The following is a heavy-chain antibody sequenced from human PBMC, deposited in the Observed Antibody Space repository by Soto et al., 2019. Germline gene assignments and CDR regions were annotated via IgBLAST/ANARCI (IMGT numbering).Heavy chain of an antibody. D-gene: IGHD5-12*01. CDR2: TYYWSKWHN. CDR1: GDSVSSASAT. CDR3: ARDGSGYQWYFDV. V-gene: IGHV6-1*01. Sequence: QVQLQQSGPGLVKPSQTLSLICAISGDSVSSASATWSWIRQSPSGRLEWLGRTYYWSKWHNDYAVSVKSRIAIIPDTSKNQLSLQLSSVTLEDTAVYFCARDGSGYQWYFDVWGRGSLVTVSS. J-gene: IGHJ2*01.